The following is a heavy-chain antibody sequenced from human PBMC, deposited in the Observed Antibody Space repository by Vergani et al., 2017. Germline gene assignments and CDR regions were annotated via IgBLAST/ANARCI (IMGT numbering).Heavy chain of an antibody. V-gene: IGHV1-46*01. CDR1: GYTFTSYY. Sequence: QVQLVQSGAEVKKPGASVKVSCKASGYTFTSYYMHWVRQAPGQGLEWMGIINPSGGSTSYAQKFQGRVTMTRDTSTSTVYMELSSLRSEDTAVYYCARDYYGSVNYYYGMDVWGQGTTVTVSS. CDR3: ARDYYGSVNYYYGMDV. J-gene: IGHJ6*02. D-gene: IGHD3-10*01. CDR2: INPSGGST.